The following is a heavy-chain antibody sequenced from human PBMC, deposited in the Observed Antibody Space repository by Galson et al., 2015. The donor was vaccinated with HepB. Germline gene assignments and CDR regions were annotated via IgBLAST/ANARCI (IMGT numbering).Heavy chain of an antibody. CDR2: IYPGDSDT. D-gene: IGHD4-11*01. V-gene: IGHV5-51*01. CDR1: GYSFTSYW. CDR3: ARHNVANYSNYGMDV. Sequence: QSGAEVKKPGESLKISCKGSGYSFTSYWIGWVRQMPGKGLEWMGIIYPGDSDTRYSPSFQGQVTISADKSISTAYLQWSSLKASDTAMYYCARHNVANYSNYGMDVWGQGTTVTVSS. J-gene: IGHJ6*02.